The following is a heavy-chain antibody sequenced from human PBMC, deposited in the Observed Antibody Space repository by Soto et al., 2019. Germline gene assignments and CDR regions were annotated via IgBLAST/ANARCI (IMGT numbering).Heavy chain of an antibody. D-gene: IGHD5-12*01. V-gene: IGHV4-59*01. CDR2: IYYSGST. Sequence: WIWIRQPPGKGLEWIGYIYYSGSTNYNPSLKSRVTISIDTSKDQFSLKLSSVTAADTAVYYCARVDMVATIYFDLWGRGTPVTVSS. CDR3: ARVDMVATIYFDL. J-gene: IGHJ2*01.